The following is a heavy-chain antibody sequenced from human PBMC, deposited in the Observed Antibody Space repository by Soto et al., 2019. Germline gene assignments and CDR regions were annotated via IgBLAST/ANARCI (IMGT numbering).Heavy chain of an antibody. D-gene: IGHD5-18*01. CDR2: IIPIFGTA. V-gene: IGHV1-69*01. Sequence: QVQLVQSGAEVKKLGSSVKVSCKASGGTFSSYAISWVRQAPGQGLEWMGGIIPIFGTANYEQMFQCRVTITADESTSTANMELSSLRSEDTAVYYCARASNTVQLSPFDYWGHGTLLTVSS. CDR3: ARASNTVQLSPFDY. CDR1: GGTFSSYA. J-gene: IGHJ4*01.